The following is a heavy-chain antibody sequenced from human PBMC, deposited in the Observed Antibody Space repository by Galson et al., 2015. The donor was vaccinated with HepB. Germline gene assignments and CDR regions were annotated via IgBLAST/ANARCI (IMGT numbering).Heavy chain of an antibody. Sequence: SLRLSCAASGFTFSSYAMHWVRQAPGKGLEYVSAISSNGGSTYYANSVKGRFTISRDNSKNTLYLQMGSLRAEDMAVYYCARGDGDHVFRGKPAEYFQHWGQGTLVTVSS. CDR3: ARGDGDHVFRGKPAEYFQH. V-gene: IGHV3-64*01. CDR1: GFTFSSYA. D-gene: IGHD4-17*01. J-gene: IGHJ1*01. CDR2: ISSNGGST.